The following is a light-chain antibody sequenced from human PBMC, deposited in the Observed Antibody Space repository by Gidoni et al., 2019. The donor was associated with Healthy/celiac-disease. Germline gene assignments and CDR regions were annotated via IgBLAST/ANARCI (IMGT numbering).Light chain of an antibody. CDR2: SAS. J-gene: IGKJ5*01. Sequence: DIQLTQSPSFLSESVGDRVTITCRDSQGIRSYLSWYQQKPGKAPKLLIYSASTLQSGVPSRFSGSGSGTEFTLTISSLQPEDFATYYCQQLNSYPRVTFGQGTRLEIK. V-gene: IGKV1-9*01. CDR3: QQLNSYPRVT. CDR1: QGIRSY.